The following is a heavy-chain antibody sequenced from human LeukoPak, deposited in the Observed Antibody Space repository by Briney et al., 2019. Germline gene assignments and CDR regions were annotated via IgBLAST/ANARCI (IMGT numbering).Heavy chain of an antibody. V-gene: IGHV3-23*01. J-gene: IGHJ4*02. CDR1: GFTFSNYA. CDR3: TGHGSSSG. D-gene: IGHD6-6*01. CDR2: TYDSGSNT. Sequence: PGGSLRLSCAASGFTFSNYAMSWVRQGPWKGLEWVSTTYDSGSNTHYADAVKGRFTISRDNSRSTLYLQMNSLRAGDTAVYYCTGHGSSSGWGQGTLVTVSS.